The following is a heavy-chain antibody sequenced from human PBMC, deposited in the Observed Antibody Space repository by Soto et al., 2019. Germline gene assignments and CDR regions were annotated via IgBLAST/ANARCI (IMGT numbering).Heavy chain of an antibody. D-gene: IGHD5-12*01. CDR1: GFTFTNYV. J-gene: IGHJ2*01. CDR3: ARSLGSPLVKWRFDL. CDR2: VSGAGSI. V-gene: IGHV3-23*01. Sequence: QLLESGGGSVQPGGSLRLSCAASGFTFTNYVMSWVRQAPGRGLEWVSTVSGAGSIYYADSAKGRLTISRDNSRNTLYLQMNTVRAEDTAVYYCARSLGSPLVKWRFDLWGRGTLVTVSS.